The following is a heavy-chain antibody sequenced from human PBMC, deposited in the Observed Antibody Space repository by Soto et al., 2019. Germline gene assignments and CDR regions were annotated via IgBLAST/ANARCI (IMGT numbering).Heavy chain of an antibody. J-gene: IGHJ5*02. CDR3: ARERPDGSRLDP. CDR2: IYHSGSTYIYHSGST. CDR1: GGSISSGGYS. V-gene: IGHV4-30-2*01. Sequence: SETLSLTCAVSGGSISSGGYSWSWIRQPPGKGLEWIGYIYHSGSTYIYHSGSTYYNPSLNSRVTISVDRSKNQFSLTLSSVTAADTAVYYCARERPDGSRLDPWGQGTLVTVSS. D-gene: IGHD6-13*01.